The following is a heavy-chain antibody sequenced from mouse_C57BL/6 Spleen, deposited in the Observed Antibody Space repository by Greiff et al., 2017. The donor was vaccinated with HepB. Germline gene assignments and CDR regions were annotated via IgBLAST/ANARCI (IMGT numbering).Heavy chain of an antibody. CDR3: AKGGITTVVEGWYFDV. Sequence: VQLKQSGPELVKPGASVKISCKASGYSFTDYNMNWVKQSNGKSLEWIGVINPNYGTTSYNQKFKGKATLTVDQSSSTAYMQLNSLTSEDSAVYYCAKGGITTVVEGWYFDVWGTGTTVTVSS. D-gene: IGHD1-1*01. J-gene: IGHJ1*03. V-gene: IGHV1-39*01. CDR2: INPNYGTT. CDR1: GYSFTDYN.